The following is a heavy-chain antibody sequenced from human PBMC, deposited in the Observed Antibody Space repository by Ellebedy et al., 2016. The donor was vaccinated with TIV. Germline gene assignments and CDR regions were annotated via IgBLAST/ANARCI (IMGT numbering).Heavy chain of an antibody. D-gene: IGHD4-23*01. CDR3: ARATRYGGNYYYYYGMDV. V-gene: IGHV4-39*01. CDR2: IYYSGST. CDR1: AGSISRSSYY. J-gene: IGHJ6*02. Sequence: MPSETLSLTCTVSAGSISRSSYYWGWIRHPPGRGLGWIGRIYYSGSTYYNPSLKSRVTISVDTSKNQFSLKLSSVTAADTAVYYCARATRYGGNYYYYYGMDVWGQGTTVTVSS.